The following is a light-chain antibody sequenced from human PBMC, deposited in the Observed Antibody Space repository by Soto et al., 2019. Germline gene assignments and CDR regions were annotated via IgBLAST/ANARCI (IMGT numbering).Light chain of an antibody. J-gene: IGKJ2*01. CDR2: GAS. CDR3: QQSNNWPKT. CDR1: QRGSTT. Sequence: EIGRTQSPATLSVSPGERATLSSRASQRGSTTLAWYQQKPGQAPRLLIYGASTRATGIPARFSGSGSGTEFTLTISSLQSEDFAVYYCQQSNNWPKTFGQGTKLEIQ. V-gene: IGKV3-15*01.